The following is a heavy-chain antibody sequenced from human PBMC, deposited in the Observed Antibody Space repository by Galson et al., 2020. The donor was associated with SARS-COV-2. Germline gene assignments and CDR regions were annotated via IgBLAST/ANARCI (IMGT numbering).Heavy chain of an antibody. CDR2: ISSSGRTI. J-gene: IGHJ3*02. CDR3: ARDGANYYDSSNAFDI. CDR1: GFNFSDYY. V-gene: IGHV3-11*04. D-gene: IGHD3-22*01. Sequence: NSGGSLRLSCAASGFNFSDYYMSWIRQAPGKGLEWVSYISSSGRTIYFADSVKGRFTISRDNAKNSLYLQMNSLRAEDTAVYYCARDGANYYDSSNAFDIWGQGTMVTVSS.